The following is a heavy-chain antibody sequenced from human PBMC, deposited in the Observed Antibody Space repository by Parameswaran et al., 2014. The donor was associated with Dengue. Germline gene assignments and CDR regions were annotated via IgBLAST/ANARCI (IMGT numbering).Heavy chain of an antibody. CDR3: ARYPMVRGVKPVSEYFQH. V-gene: IGHV4-59*01. J-gene: IGHJ1*01. Sequence: VRQAPGKGLEWIGYIYYSGSTNYNPSLKSRVTISVDTSKNQFSLKLSSVTAADTAVYYCARYPMVRGVKPVSEYFQHWGQGTLVTVTS. D-gene: IGHD3-10*01. CDR2: IYYSGST.